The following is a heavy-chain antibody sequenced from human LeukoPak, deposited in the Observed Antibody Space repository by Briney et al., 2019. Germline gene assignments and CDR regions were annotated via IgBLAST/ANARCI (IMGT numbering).Heavy chain of an antibody. J-gene: IGHJ6*02. CDR1: GYTFTSYD. D-gene: IGHD3-10*01. CDR3: ARLGSTGYYYYGMDV. Sequence: ASVKVSCKASGYTFTSYDINWVRQATGLGLEWMGWMNPNSGNTGYAQKFQGRVTMTRNTSISTAYMELSSLRSEDTAVYYCARLGSTGYYYYGMDVWGQGTTVTVSS. V-gene: IGHV1-8*01. CDR2: MNPNSGNT.